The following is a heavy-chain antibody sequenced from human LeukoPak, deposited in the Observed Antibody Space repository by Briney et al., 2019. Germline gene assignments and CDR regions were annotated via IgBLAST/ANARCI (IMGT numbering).Heavy chain of an antibody. CDR2: IYYSGST. V-gene: IGHV4-59*08. D-gene: IGHD6-13*01. CDR1: GGSISSYY. Sequence: PSETLSLTCTVSGGSISSYYWSWIRQPPGKGLEWIGYIYYSGSTNYNPSLKSRVIISVDTSKNQLSLKLISVTAADTGVYYCTRGLSSSTWPDYWGQGALVTVSS. J-gene: IGHJ4*02. CDR3: TRGLSSSTWPDY.